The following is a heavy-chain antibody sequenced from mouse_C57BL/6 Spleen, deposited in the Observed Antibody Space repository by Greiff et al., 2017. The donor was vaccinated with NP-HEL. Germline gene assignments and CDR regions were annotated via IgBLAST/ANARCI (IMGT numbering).Heavy chain of an antibody. CDR1: GFTFSSYA. CDR3: ARTGLRRPLDY. J-gene: IGHJ2*01. V-gene: IGHV5-4*03. D-gene: IGHD2-2*01. Sequence: EVKLMESGGGLVKPGGSLKLSCAASGFTFSSYAMSWVRQTPEKRLEWVATISDGGSYTYYPDNVKGRFTISRDNAKNNLYLQMSHLKSEDTARYYCARTGLRRPLDYWGQGTTLTVSS. CDR2: ISDGGSYT.